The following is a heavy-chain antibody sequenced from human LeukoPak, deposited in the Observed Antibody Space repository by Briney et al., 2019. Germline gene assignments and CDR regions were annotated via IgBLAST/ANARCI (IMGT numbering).Heavy chain of an antibody. CDR1: GYTFTGYY. D-gene: IGHD3-16*02. CDR3: ARLPDGYPFDY. Sequence: ASVKVSCKASGYTFTGYYMHWVRQAPGQGLEWMGRINPNSGGTNYAQKFQGRVTMTRDTSISTAYMELSRLRSDDAAVYYCARLPDGYPFDYWGQGTLVTVSS. V-gene: IGHV1-2*06. J-gene: IGHJ4*02. CDR2: INPNSGGT.